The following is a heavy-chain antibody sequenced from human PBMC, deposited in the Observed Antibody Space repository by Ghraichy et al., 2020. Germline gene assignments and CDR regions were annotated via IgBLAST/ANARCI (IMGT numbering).Heavy chain of an antibody. CDR3: ARATSRAGMDV. D-gene: IGHD2-2*01. V-gene: IGHV4-34*01. CDR2: INQSGST. Sequence: SETLSLTCAVYGGSFSGYYWNWIRQPPGKGLEWIGEINQSGSTNYNPSLKSRLTITVHTSTNQFSLRVSSVTAADTAVYYCARATSRAGMDVWGQGTTVTVSS. CDR1: GGSFSGYY. J-gene: IGHJ6*02.